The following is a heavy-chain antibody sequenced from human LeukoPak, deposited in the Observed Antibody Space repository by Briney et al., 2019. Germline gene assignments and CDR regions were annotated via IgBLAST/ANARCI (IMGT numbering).Heavy chain of an antibody. Sequence: GGPLRLSCAASGFTFSSYAMSWLREAPGKGLEWVSAISGSGGSTYYANSVKVRYTISRDNSKNTLYLQMNSLRAEDTAVYYCAKDQYSSGWSEGYFDYWRQGTLVTVSS. CDR1: GFTFSSYA. V-gene: IGHV3-23*01. D-gene: IGHD6-19*01. J-gene: IGHJ4*02. CDR3: AKDQYSSGWSEGYFDY. CDR2: ISGSGGST.